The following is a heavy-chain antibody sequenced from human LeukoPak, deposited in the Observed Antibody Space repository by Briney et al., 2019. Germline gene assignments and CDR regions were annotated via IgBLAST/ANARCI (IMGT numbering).Heavy chain of an antibody. CDR3: AKGDSYYDLLTCFDF. V-gene: IGHV3-23*01. CDR1: GFDFSSYG. D-gene: IGHD3-9*01. Sequence: GGSLRLSCVASGFDFSSYGLSWVRQSPGKGLEWVSTFSGTSGLTYYADSVKGRFTISRDNSKNAPYLQMNSLRDEDTAVYYCAKGDSYYDLLTCFDFWGPGTLVTVSS. J-gene: IGHJ4*02. CDR2: FSGTSGLT.